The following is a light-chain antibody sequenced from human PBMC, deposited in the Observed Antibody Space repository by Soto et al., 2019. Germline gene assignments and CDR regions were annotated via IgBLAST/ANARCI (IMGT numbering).Light chain of an antibody. Sequence: SYELTQPLSVSVALGQTARITCGGNNIGSKNVHGYQQKPGQVPVLVIYRDSNRPSGIPERFSGSNSGNTATLTISRAQAGDEADYYCQVWDSSTVVFGGGTKLTVL. CDR3: QVWDSSTVV. CDR1: NIGSKN. V-gene: IGLV3-9*01. CDR2: RDS. J-gene: IGLJ2*01.